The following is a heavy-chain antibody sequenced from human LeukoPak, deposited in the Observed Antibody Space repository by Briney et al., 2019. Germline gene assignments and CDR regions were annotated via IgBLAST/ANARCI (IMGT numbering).Heavy chain of an antibody. CDR1: GFTFSSYA. J-gene: IGHJ6*03. D-gene: IGHD3-22*01. CDR2: ISGSGGST. CDR3: AKVFYDSYYYYCMDV. V-gene: IGHV3-23*01. Sequence: GGSLRLSCAASGFTFSSYAMSWVRQAPGKGLEWVSAISGSGGSTYYADSVKGRFTISRDNSKNTLYLQMNSLRAEDTAVYYCAKVFYDSYYYYCMDVWGKGTTVTISS.